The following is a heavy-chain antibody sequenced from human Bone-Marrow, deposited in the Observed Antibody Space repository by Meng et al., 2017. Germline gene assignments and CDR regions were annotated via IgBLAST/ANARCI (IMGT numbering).Heavy chain of an antibody. J-gene: IGHJ4*02. V-gene: IGHV3-53*01. Sequence: GESLKISCAASGFTFSSYEMNWVRQAPGKGLEWVSVIYSGGSTYYADSVKGRFTISRDNSKNTLYLQMNSLRAEDTAVYYCARTGYSSGWYDDSLDYWGQGTLVTVSS. CDR2: IYSGGST. D-gene: IGHD6-19*01. CDR3: ARTGYSSGWYDDSLDY. CDR1: GFTFSSYE.